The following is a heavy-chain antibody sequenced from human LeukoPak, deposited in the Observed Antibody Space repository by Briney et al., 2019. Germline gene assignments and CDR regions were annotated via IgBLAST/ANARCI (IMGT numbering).Heavy chain of an antibody. Sequence: PGGSLRLSCSASGFSFTTYAMSWVRQAPGKGLEWVSSITSGETTYYADSVKGRVTISRDNSKNTLYLQMNSLRADDTALYSCARESPRLYYDSSGYFDFWGQGALVSVSS. V-gene: IGHV3-23*01. D-gene: IGHD3-16*01. CDR3: ARESPRLYYDSSGYFDF. CDR2: ITSGETT. J-gene: IGHJ4*02. CDR1: GFSFTTYA.